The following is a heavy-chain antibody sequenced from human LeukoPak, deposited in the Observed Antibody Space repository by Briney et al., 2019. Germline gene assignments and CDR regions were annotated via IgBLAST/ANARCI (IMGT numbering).Heavy chain of an antibody. Sequence: PSETLSLTCTVSGGSISSYYWSWLRQPAGKGLEWIGRIYTSGSTNYNPSLKSRVTMSVDTSKNQFSLKLSSVTAADTAVYYCAREEFAYYYDSSGYLDYWGQGTLVTVSS. CDR2: IYTSGST. J-gene: IGHJ4*02. CDR3: AREEFAYYYDSSGYLDY. CDR1: GGSISSYY. V-gene: IGHV4-4*07. D-gene: IGHD3-22*01.